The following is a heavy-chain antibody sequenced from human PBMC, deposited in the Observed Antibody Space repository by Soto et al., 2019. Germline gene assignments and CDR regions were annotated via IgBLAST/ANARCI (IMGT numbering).Heavy chain of an antibody. CDR1: GCSISSGGYY. V-gene: IGHV4-31*03. D-gene: IGHD4-17*01. CDR3: ARSSHSPVTTFAY. CDR2: IYYSGST. J-gene: IGHJ4*02. Sequence: SETLSLTCTVSGCSISSGGYYWSWIRQHPGKGLEWIGYIYYSGSTYYNPSLKSRVTISVDTSKNQFSLKLSSVTAADTAVYYCARSSHSPVTTFAYWGQGTLVTVSS.